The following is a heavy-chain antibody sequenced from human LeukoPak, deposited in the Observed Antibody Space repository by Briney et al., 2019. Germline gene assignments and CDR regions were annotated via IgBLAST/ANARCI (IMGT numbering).Heavy chain of an antibody. J-gene: IGHJ5*02. V-gene: IGHV3-7*01. CDR1: GLTFSNYW. Sequence: PGGSLRLSCVVSGLTFSNYWMIWVRQAPGKGLESVAIVNEDGSAKYYLDSVKGRFAISRDNSKNTLYLQMNSLRAEDTAVYYCARRYCSGGSCYSFRGDWFDPWGQGTLVTVSS. CDR3: ARRYCSGGSCYSFRGDWFDP. D-gene: IGHD2-15*01. CDR2: VNEDGSAK.